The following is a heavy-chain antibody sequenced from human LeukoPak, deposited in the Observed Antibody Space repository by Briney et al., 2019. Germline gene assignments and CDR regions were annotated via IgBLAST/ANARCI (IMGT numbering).Heavy chain of an antibody. D-gene: IGHD3-9*01. V-gene: IGHV4-39*02. Sequence: SETLSLTCTVSGGSISSSSYYWGWIRQPPGKGLEWIGSIYYSGSTYYNPSLKSRVTISVDTSKNQFSLKLSSVTAADTAVYYCAREGADILTGYLGFWGQGTLVTVSS. J-gene: IGHJ4*02. CDR1: GGSISSSSYY. CDR2: IYYSGST. CDR3: AREGADILTGYLGF.